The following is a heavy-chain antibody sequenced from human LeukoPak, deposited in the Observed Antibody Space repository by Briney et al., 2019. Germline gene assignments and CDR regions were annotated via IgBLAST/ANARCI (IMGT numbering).Heavy chain of an antibody. CDR2: IYYSGST. CDR1: GGSISSYY. J-gene: IGHJ4*02. V-gene: IGHV4-59*01. D-gene: IGHD6-13*01. Sequence: PSETLSLTCTVSGGSISSYYWSWIRQPPGKGLEWIGYIYYSGSTNYNPSLKSRVTISVDTSKNQFSLKLSSVTAADTAVYYCARGHKGIAAAGPYFDYWGQGTLVTVSS. CDR3: ARGHKGIAAAGPYFDY.